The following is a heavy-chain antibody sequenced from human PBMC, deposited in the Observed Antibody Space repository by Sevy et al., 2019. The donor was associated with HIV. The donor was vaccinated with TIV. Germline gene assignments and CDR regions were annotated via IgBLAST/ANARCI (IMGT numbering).Heavy chain of an antibody. Sequence: GGSLRLSCAASGFTFSSYSMNWVRQAPGKGLEWVSSISSSSSYIYYADSVKGRFTISRDNAKNSLYLQMNSLRAEDTAVYYCARGSRSRGIVGVPAVRGPFDYWGQGTLVTVS. D-gene: IGHD2-2*01. CDR3: ARGSRSRGIVGVPAVRGPFDY. V-gene: IGHV3-21*01. CDR1: GFTFSSYS. CDR2: ISSSSSYI. J-gene: IGHJ4*02.